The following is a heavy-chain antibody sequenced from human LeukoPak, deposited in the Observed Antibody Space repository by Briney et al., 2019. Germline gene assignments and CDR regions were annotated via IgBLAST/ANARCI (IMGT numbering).Heavy chain of an antibody. CDR3: ARASMVRGGKAFDY. D-gene: IGHD3-10*01. Sequence: PSETLSLTCTVSGDSISSYYWSWIRQPPGKGLEWIGYIYYSGSTNYNPSLKSRVTISVDTSKNQFSLKLSSVTAADTAVYYCARASMVRGGKAFDYWGQGTLVTVSS. CDR1: GDSISSYY. V-gene: IGHV4-59*01. CDR2: IYYSGST. J-gene: IGHJ4*02.